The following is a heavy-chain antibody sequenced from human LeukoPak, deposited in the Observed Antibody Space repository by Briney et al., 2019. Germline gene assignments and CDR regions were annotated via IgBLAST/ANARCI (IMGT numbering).Heavy chain of an antibody. CDR2: ITNSGGNT. Sequence: GGSLRLSCAAAGFTFSSYAMSWVRQAPGKGLEWVSGITNSGGNTYYADSVKGRFTISRDNSKNTLYLQMNSLRAEDTAVYYCAKDRVRNSSLFDPWGQGPLVSVST. D-gene: IGHD6-6*01. CDR3: AKDRVRNSSLFDP. V-gene: IGHV3-23*01. CDR1: GFTFSSYA. J-gene: IGHJ5*02.